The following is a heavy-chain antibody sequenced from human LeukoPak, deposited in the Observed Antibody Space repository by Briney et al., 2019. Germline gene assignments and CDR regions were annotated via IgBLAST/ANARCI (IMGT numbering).Heavy chain of an antibody. CDR2: IYHSGST. V-gene: IGHV4-4*02. D-gene: IGHD2-15*01. CDR3: ARGRCSGGSCYYFDY. CDR1: GGSISSSNW. J-gene: IGHJ4*02. Sequence: SETLSLTCAVSGGSISSSNWWSWVRQPPGKGLVWIGEIYHSGSTNYNPSLKSRVTISVDKSKNQFSLKLSSVTAADTAVYYCARGRCSGGSCYYFDYWGQGTLVTVSS.